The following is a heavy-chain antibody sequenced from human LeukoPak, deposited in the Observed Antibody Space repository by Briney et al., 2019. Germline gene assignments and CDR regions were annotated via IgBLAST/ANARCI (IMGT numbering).Heavy chain of an antibody. V-gene: IGHV4-4*07. CDR2: IYTSGST. Sequence: SETLSLTCTDSGGSISSYYWSWIRQPAGKGLEWIGRIYTSGSTNYNPSLKSRVTMSVDTSRNQFSLKTSSVTAADTAVDYCARDLLREYSISWFDPWGQGTLVTVSS. CDR3: ARDLLREYSISWFDP. D-gene: IGHD6-6*01. CDR1: GGSISSYY. J-gene: IGHJ5*02.